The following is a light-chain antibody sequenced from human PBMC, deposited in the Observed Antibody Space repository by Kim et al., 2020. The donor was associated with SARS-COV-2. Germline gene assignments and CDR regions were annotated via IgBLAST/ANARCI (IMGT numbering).Light chain of an antibody. CDR3: QQFHSFPIT. CDR1: QVISSY. CDR2: DAS. V-gene: IGKV1-9*01. J-gene: IGKJ5*01. Sequence: ASVGDRVTNTCRASQVISSYLAWYQQKPGIAPNLLIYDASTLQTGVPSRFTGSGSGTEFTLTISSLQPEDSATYYCQQFHSFPITFGQGTRLEIK.